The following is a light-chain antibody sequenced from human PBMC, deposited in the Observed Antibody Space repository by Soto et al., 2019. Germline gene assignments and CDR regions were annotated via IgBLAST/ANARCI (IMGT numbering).Light chain of an antibody. V-gene: IGKV3-20*01. Sequence: EIVLTQSPGILSLSPGERATLSCRASQGVSNVFLAWYQQKPGQAPSLLIYGASTRATDVPDRFSGSGSGADFTLSISRLEPEDFAVYYCQQDGSSPPRTFGQGTKVEMK. CDR3: QQDGSSPPRT. CDR1: QGVSNVF. CDR2: GAS. J-gene: IGKJ1*01.